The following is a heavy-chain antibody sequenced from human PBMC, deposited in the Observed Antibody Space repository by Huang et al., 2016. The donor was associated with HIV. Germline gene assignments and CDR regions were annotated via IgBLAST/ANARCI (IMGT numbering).Heavy chain of an antibody. Sequence: EVQLVESGGGLVQPGGSLRLSCAASGFTFRSDWMHWVRQAPGKGLVWVSRINSDGSITSYAASGTGRFTISRDNAKNTLYLQMNSLRAEDTAVYYCARDSQQWLVEDYWGQGTLVTVSS. CDR2: INSDGSIT. CDR3: ARDSQQWLVEDY. V-gene: IGHV3-74*01. CDR1: GFTFRSDW. J-gene: IGHJ4*02. D-gene: IGHD6-19*01.